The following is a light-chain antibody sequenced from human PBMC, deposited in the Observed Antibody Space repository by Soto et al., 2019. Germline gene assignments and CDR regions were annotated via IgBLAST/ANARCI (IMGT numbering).Light chain of an antibody. CDR3: QQYNNWPLT. Sequence: EIVMTQSPATLSVSPAERATLSCRASQSVSSNLAWYQQKPVQTPRLLIYGASTRATGIPARFSGRGSGTAFTLIISSLQSEDSATYYCQQYNNWPLTFGGGTKVEIK. CDR1: QSVSSN. CDR2: GAS. V-gene: IGKV3-15*01. J-gene: IGKJ4*01.